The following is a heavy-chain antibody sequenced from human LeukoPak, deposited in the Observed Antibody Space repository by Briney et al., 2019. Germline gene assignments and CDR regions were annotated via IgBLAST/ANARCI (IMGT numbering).Heavy chain of an antibody. CDR1: GFTFSSYS. Sequence: GGSLRLSCAASGFTFSSYSMNWVRQAPGKGLEWVSSISSSSSYIYYADSVKGRFTISTDNAKNSLYLQMNSLRAEDTAVYYCARSQWELPGDFDYWGQGTLVTVSS. CDR2: ISSSSSYI. V-gene: IGHV3-21*01. J-gene: IGHJ4*02. D-gene: IGHD1-26*01. CDR3: ARSQWELPGDFDY.